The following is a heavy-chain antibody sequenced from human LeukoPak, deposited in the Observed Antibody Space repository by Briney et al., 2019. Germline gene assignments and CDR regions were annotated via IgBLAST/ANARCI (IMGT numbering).Heavy chain of an antibody. CDR1: GFTFSSFA. Sequence: GGSLRLSCAASGFTFSSFAMTWVRQAPGKGLEWVSGFDGNGPNTYYADSVKGRWTISRDNSRNTLYLEMNSLRPEDTAIYYCAKPRTTGLGWTQFDYWGQGSLVTVSS. CDR2: FDGNGPNT. J-gene: IGHJ4*02. CDR3: AKPRTTGLGWTQFDY. V-gene: IGHV3-23*01. D-gene: IGHD2-8*02.